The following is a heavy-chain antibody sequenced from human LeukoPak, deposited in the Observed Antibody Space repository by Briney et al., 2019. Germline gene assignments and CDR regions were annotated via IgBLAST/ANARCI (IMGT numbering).Heavy chain of an antibody. CDR1: GFTFSSYA. D-gene: IGHD4-17*01. J-gene: IGHJ4*02. Sequence: GGSLRLSCAASGFTFSSYAMHWVRQAPGKGLEWVAVISYDGSNKYYADSVKGRFTISRDNAKNSLYLQMNSLRAEDTAVYYCARDKYGDYVIDYWGQGTLVTVSS. V-gene: IGHV3-30-3*01. CDR3: ARDKYGDYVIDY. CDR2: ISYDGSNK.